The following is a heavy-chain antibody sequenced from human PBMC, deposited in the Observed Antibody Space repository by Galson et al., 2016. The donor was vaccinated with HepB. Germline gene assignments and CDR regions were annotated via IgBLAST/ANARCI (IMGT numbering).Heavy chain of an antibody. CDR3: ARGRGILGAGLGGY. V-gene: IGHV1-69*13. D-gene: IGHD2-15*01. Sequence: SVKVSCKASGGTFSSYAITWVRQAPGQGLEWMGGIIPMFNTANYPQKFQGRVTITADESTSTAYMELSSLRSEDTAMYYCARGRGILGAGLGGYGGQGTLVTVSS. CDR2: IIPMFNTA. CDR1: GGTFSSYA. J-gene: IGHJ4*02.